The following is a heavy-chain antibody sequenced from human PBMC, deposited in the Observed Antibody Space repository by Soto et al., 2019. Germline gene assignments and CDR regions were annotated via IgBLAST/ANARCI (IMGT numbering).Heavy chain of an antibody. V-gene: IGHV3-73*02. CDR2: IRSKPNSYAT. J-gene: IGHJ4*02. D-gene: IGHD6-19*01. CDR3: TRFSHFSGYYFDY. Sequence: EVQLVEFGGGLVQPGGPLKLSCAASGFTFSASAMHWFRQASGKGLEWVGRIRSKPNSYATTYAASVEGRFTISRDDSKNTAYLQLNSLKTEDTAVYYCTRFSHFSGYYFDYWGQGTLVTVSS. CDR1: GFTFSASA.